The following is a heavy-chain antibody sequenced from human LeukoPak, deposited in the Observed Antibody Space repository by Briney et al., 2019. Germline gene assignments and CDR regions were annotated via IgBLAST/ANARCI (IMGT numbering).Heavy chain of an antibody. V-gene: IGHV4-30-2*01. J-gene: IGHJ4*02. Sequence: PSQTLSLTCAVSGGSISSGGFSWNWIRQPPGKGLEWIGFIYQSGRATYNPFLKSRVNISVDRSKNQFSVKMNSVTAADTAVYFCARGTPDFDSWGQGTLVTVSS. CDR2: IYQSGRA. CDR1: GGSISSGGFS. CDR3: ARGTPDFDS.